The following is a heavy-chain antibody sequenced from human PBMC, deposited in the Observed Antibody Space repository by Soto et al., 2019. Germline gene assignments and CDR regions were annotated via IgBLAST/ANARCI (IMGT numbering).Heavy chain of an antibody. D-gene: IGHD2-15*01. Sequence: GGSLRLSCAASGFTFSSYAMSCVRQAPGKGLEWVSAISGSGGSTYYADAVKGRFTISRDNSKNTLYLQMNSLRAEDTAVYYCAKGKGYCSGGSCGRYFDYWGQGTLVTVSS. V-gene: IGHV3-23*01. CDR2: ISGSGGST. CDR1: GFTFSSYA. J-gene: IGHJ4*02. CDR3: AKGKGYCSGGSCGRYFDY.